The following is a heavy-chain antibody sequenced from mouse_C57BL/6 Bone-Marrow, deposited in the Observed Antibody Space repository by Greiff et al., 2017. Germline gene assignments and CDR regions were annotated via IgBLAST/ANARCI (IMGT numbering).Heavy chain of an antibody. V-gene: IGHV5-4*01. CDR2: ISDGGSYT. Sequence: EVKLVESGGGLVKPGGSLKLSCAASGFTFSSYAMSWVRQTPEKRLEWVATISDGGSYTYYPDNVKGRFTISRDNAKNNLYLQMSHLKSEDTAMYYCAREGLLLRAQGTLVTVSA. J-gene: IGHJ3*01. D-gene: IGHD1-1*01. CDR3: AREGLLL. CDR1: GFTFSSYA.